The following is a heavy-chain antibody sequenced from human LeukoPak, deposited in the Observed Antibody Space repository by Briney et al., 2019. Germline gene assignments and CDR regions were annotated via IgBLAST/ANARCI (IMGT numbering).Heavy chain of an antibody. Sequence: GGTLRLSCAASGFTFNNYQMNWVRQAPGKGLECISYISSSSRTIYYAHSLKGRFTVSRDNAKNSLYLRMNNLRAEDVAVYYCARGEYYLDYWGQGTLVSVCS. CDR3: ARGEYYLDY. CDR1: GFTFNNYQ. V-gene: IGHV3-48*03. J-gene: IGHJ4*02. CDR2: ISSSSRTI.